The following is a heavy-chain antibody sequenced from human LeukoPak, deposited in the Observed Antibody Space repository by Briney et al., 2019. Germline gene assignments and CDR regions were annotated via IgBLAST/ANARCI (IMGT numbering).Heavy chain of an antibody. J-gene: IGHJ6*03. V-gene: IGHV1-18*01. CDR3: ARRGYPVYYYYMDV. CDR2: ISADNGKT. CDR1: GYTFTSYG. D-gene: IGHD5-12*01. Sequence: ASVKVSCKTSGYTFTSYGISWVRQAPGQGLEWMGWISADNGKTNYAQKLQGRVTMATDTSTTTAYMELRSLRSDDTAVYYCARRGYPVYYYYMDVWGKGTTVTISS.